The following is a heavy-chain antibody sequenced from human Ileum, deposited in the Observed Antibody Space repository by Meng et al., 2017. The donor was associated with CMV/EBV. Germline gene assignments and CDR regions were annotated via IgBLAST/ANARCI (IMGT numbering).Heavy chain of an antibody. CDR1: GYNFASYY. Sequence: CKASGYNFASYYTHVVREAPGQGLEWMGVINPTGDGTSYAQKFHGRLTVTRDTSTSTVYMELSGLRSEDTAVYYCAREPPLTGYFDYWGQGILVTVSS. D-gene: IGHD3-9*01. CDR3: AREPPLTGYFDY. CDR2: INPTGDGT. J-gene: IGHJ4*02. V-gene: IGHV1-46*01.